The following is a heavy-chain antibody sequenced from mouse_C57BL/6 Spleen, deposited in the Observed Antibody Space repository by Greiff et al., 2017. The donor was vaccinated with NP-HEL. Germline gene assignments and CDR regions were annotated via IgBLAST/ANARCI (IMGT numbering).Heavy chain of an antibody. V-gene: IGHV3-6*01. Sequence: ESGPGLVKPSQSLSLTCSVTGYSITSGYYWNWIRQFPGNKLEWMGYISYDGSNNYNPSLKNRISITRDTSKNQFFLKLNSVTTEDTATYYCASDDGYSYFDYWGQGTTLTVSS. D-gene: IGHD2-3*01. J-gene: IGHJ2*01. CDR3: ASDDGYSYFDY. CDR2: ISYDGSN. CDR1: GYSITSGYY.